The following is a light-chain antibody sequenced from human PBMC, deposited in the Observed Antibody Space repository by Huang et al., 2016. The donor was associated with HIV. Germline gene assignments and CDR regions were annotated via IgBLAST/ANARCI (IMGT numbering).Light chain of an antibody. CDR2: GPS. V-gene: IGKV3-15*01. J-gene: IGKJ1*01. Sequence: EIVTTQSPATLSVSPGDTASLSCRASPRGSSNLAWFQLKPGQAPRLLIYGPSIRATGVPAGLSGSGSETEFTLTISSLQSEDFALYYCQQYNSWPWTFGQGTKVEIK. CDR3: QQYNSWPWT. CDR1: PRGSSN.